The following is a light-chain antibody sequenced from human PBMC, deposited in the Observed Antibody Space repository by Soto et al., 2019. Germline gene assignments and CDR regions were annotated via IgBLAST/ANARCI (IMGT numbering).Light chain of an antibody. J-gene: IGKJ4*01. CDR2: GAS. Sequence: EIVLTQSPGTLSLSPGERATLSCRASQSVSSHKLAWYQQKPGQAPRLLIYGASSRATGVPDRFSGSGSGTDFTLTISRLEPEDFAVYYCQHSSSSPLLTFGGGTKVDNK. V-gene: IGKV3-20*01. CDR3: QHSSSSPLLT. CDR1: QSVSSHK.